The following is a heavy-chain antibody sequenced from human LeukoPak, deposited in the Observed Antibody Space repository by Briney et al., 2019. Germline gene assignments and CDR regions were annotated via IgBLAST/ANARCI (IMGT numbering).Heavy chain of an antibody. Sequence: GGSLRLSCAASGFTFSSYSMNWVRQAPGKGLEWVSSISSSSSYIYYADSVKGRFTISRDNAKNSLYLKMNSLRAEDTAVYYWARGAIAAAVSWFDPWGQGPLVTVPS. D-gene: IGHD6-13*01. CDR1: GFTFSSYS. J-gene: IGHJ5*02. V-gene: IGHV3-21*01. CDR3: ARGAIAAAVSWFDP. CDR2: ISSSSSYI.